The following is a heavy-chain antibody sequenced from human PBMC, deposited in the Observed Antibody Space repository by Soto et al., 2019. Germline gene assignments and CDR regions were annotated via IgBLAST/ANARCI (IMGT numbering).Heavy chain of an antibody. D-gene: IGHD1-26*01. Sequence: GESLKISCQGSGYSFAGHWISWVRQMPGKGLEWMGRIDPSDSYTNYSPSFQGHVTMSADKSINTAYLQWSSLRASDTAIYYCARQKVGSTSDYWGQGTLVTVSS. CDR3: ARQKVGSTSDY. V-gene: IGHV5-10-1*01. CDR1: GYSFAGHW. J-gene: IGHJ4*02. CDR2: IDPSDSYT.